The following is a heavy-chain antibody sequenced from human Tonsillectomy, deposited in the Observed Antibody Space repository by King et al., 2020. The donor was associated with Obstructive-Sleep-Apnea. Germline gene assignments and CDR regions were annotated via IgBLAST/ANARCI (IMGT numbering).Heavy chain of an antibody. J-gene: IGHJ4*02. Sequence: QLQESGPGLVKPSETLSLTCTVSGGSINSYYWSWIRQTPGKGLEWIGYFSYSGSTNYNPSLKSRVTISVDTSKNQFSLKLSSVTAADTAVYYCARDRVGRDGYNRFDYWGQGTLVTVSS. CDR3: ARDRVGRDGYNRFDY. CDR1: GGSINSYY. D-gene: IGHD5-24*01. V-gene: IGHV4-59*01. CDR2: FSYSGST.